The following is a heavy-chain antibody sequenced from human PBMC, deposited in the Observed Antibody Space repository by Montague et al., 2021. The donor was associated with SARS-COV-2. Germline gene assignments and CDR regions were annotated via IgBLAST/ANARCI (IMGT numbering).Heavy chain of an antibody. CDR1: GFTFSSYE. CDR3: AIYSSGWYGWGFDY. Sequence: SLRLSCAASGFTFSSYEMNWVRQAPGKGLEWVSYISSSGSTIYYADSVKGRFTISRDNAKNSLYLQMNSLRAEDTAVYYCAIYSSGWYGWGFDYWGQGTRVTVSS. J-gene: IGHJ4*02. CDR2: ISSSGSTI. V-gene: IGHV3-48*03. D-gene: IGHD6-19*01.